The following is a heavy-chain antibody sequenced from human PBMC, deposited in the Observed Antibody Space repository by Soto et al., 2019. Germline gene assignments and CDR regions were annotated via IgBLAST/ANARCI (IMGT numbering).Heavy chain of an antibody. D-gene: IGHD6-19*01. CDR3: ARDPTSGWNDY. CDR1: GYTFINHG. CDR2: IYPYNGNT. V-gene: IGHV1-18*01. Sequence: ASVKVSCKSSGYTFINHGIFWVRQAPGQGLEWMAWIYPYNGNTNYAQKFLGRVTLTTDTSTNTAYMDLRSLTSDDTAIYYCARDPTSGWNDYWGQGTLVTVSS. J-gene: IGHJ4*02.